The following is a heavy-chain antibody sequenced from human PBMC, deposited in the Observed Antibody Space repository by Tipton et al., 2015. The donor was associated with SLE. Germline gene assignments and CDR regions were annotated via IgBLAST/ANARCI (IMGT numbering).Heavy chain of an antibody. J-gene: IGHJ4*02. D-gene: IGHD2-2*01. CDR3: TVSLFHYAN. V-gene: IGHV3-49*04. CDR2: IRSKAYGGTT. CDR1: GFTFGDYA. Sequence: QLVQSGGGLVQPGRSLRLSCTASGFTFGDYAMSWVRQAPGKGLEWVGFIRSKAYGGTTEYAASVRGRFTISRDDSKSIAYLQMNSLKTEDTAVYYCTVSLFHYANWGQGTLITVSS.